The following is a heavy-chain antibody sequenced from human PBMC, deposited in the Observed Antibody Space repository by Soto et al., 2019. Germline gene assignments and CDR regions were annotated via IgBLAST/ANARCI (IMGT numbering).Heavy chain of an antibody. V-gene: IGHV4-4*02. CDR3: ARGRTYCGGDCYGNWLGMDV. CDR2: IYHSGST. Sequence: QVQLQESGPGLVKPSGTLSLTCAVSGGSISSSNWWSWVRQPPGKGLEWIGEIYHSGSTNYNPSLKSRVTISVDKSKNQFSLKLSSVTAADTAVYYCARGRTYCGGDCYGNWLGMDVWGQGTTVTVSS. D-gene: IGHD2-21*02. CDR1: GGSISSSNW. J-gene: IGHJ6*02.